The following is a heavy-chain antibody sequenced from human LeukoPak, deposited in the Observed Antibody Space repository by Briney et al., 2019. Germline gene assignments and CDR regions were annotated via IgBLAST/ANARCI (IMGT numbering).Heavy chain of an antibody. Sequence: SETLSLTCTVSGGSISSYYWSWIRQPPGKGLEWIGDIYYSGSTNYNPSLKSRVTISVDTSKTQFSLKLSSVTAADTAVYYCASSRYYYDSSGYYWNFNWFDPWGQGTLVTVSS. CDR1: GGSISSYY. CDR3: ASSRYYYDSSGYYWNFNWFDP. J-gene: IGHJ5*02. D-gene: IGHD3-22*01. CDR2: IYYSGST. V-gene: IGHV4-59*01.